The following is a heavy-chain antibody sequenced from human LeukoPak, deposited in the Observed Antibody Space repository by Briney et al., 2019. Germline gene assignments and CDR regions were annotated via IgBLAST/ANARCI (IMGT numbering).Heavy chain of an antibody. J-gene: IGHJ5*02. Sequence: PGRSLRLSCAASGFTFSSYGMHWVRQVPGKGLEWVSAISGSGGSTYYADSVKGRFTISRDNSKNTLYLQMNSLRAEDTAVYYCAKDRKYDFWDWFDPWGQGTLVTVSS. CDR1: GFTFSSYG. D-gene: IGHD3-3*01. V-gene: IGHV3-23*01. CDR2: ISGSGGST. CDR3: AKDRKYDFWDWFDP.